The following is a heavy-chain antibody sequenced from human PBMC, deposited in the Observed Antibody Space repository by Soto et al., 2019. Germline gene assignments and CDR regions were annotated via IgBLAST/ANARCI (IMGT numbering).Heavy chain of an antibody. CDR1: GGSISRGGYY. J-gene: IGHJ5*02. CDR2: IDYSGNT. CDR3: ARSVFP. V-gene: IGHV4-31*03. Sequence: QVQLQESGPGLVKPSQTLSLTCTVSGGSISRGGYYWSWIRQHPGKGLEWIGYIDYSGNTYYNPYLKRRVTISVGTCKSQFSRKLTSVTAADAAVYYCARSVFPWGQCTLVTVSS.